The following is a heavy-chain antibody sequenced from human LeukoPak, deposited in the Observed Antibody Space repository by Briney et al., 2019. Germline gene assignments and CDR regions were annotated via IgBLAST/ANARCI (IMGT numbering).Heavy chain of an antibody. V-gene: IGHV4-31*03. CDR3: ATYYYDSSANP. CDR2: IYYSGST. CDR1: GGSISSGGYS. D-gene: IGHD3-22*01. Sequence: SETLSLTCTVSGGSISSGGYSWSWIRQHPGKGLEWIGYIYYSGSTYYNPSLKSRVTISVDTSKNQFSLKLSSVTAADTAVYYCATYYYDSSANPWGQGTLVTVSS. J-gene: IGHJ5*02.